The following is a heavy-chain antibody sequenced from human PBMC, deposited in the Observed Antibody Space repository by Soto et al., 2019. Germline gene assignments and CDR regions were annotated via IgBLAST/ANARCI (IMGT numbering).Heavy chain of an antibody. D-gene: IGHD6-13*01. CDR1: GYSFTSYW. J-gene: IGHJ6*03. V-gene: IGHV5-51*01. CDR2: IYPGDSDT. CDR3: ARLWVDAAGRDYYYYYMDV. Sequence: SLKISCKGSGYSFTSYWIGWVRQMPGKGLEWMGIIYPGDSDTRYSPSFQGQVTISADKSISTAYLQWSSLKASDTAMYYCARLWVDAAGRDYYYYYMDVWGKGTTVTVSS.